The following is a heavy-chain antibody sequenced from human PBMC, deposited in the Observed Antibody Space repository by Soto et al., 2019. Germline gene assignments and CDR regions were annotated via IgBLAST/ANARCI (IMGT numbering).Heavy chain of an antibody. Sequence: GGSLRLSCAASGFTFSNYGMHWVRQAPGKGLEWVAVISYDGSNKYYADSVKGRFTISRDNSKNTLYLQMNSLRAEDTAVYYCAKAPTTVTTLDYWGQGTLVTVSS. V-gene: IGHV3-30*18. CDR1: GFTFSNYG. J-gene: IGHJ4*02. CDR2: ISYDGSNK. CDR3: AKAPTTVTTLDY. D-gene: IGHD4-4*01.